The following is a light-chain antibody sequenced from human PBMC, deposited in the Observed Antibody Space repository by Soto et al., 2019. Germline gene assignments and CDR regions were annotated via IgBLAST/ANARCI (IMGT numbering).Light chain of an antibody. J-gene: IGKJ1*01. CDR1: QSVSSSY. CDR2: GAS. Sequence: ELVLTQSPGTLSLSPGERATLSCRASQSVSSSYLAWYQQKPGQAPRLLIYGASSRATGIPDRFSGSGSGTDFTLTISRLEPEDVAVYYCQQYGSSPSWTFGQGTKVELK. V-gene: IGKV3-20*01. CDR3: QQYGSSPSWT.